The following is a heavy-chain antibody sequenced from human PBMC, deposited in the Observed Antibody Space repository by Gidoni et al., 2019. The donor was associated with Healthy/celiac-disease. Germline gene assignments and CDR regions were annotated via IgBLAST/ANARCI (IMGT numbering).Heavy chain of an antibody. CDR2: ISSSGSTI. J-gene: IGHJ6*02. V-gene: IGHV3-48*03. CDR3: ASSSPGSGSYYYYGMDV. D-gene: IGHD6-6*01. CDR1: GFPFSSYE. Sequence: EVQLVESGGGLVQPGGSLRLSCAASGFPFSSYEMNWVRQAAGKGLEWVSYISSSGSTIYYADSVKGRFTISRDNAKNSLYLQMNSLRAEDTAVYYCASSSPGSGSYYYYGMDVWGQGTTVTVSS.